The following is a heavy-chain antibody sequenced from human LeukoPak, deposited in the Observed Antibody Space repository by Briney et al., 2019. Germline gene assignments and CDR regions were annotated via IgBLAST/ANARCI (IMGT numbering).Heavy chain of an antibody. CDR2: IWYDGSNK. J-gene: IGHJ6*02. CDR1: GFTFSSYG. D-gene: IGHD6-19*01. V-gene: IGHV3-33*01. Sequence: GRSLRLSCAASGFTFSSYGMHWVRQAPGKGLEWVAVIWYDGSNKYYADSVKGRFTISRDNSKNTLYLQMNSLRAEDTAVYYCARESSGWSLRGGMDVWGQGTTVTVSS. CDR3: ARESSGWSLRGGMDV.